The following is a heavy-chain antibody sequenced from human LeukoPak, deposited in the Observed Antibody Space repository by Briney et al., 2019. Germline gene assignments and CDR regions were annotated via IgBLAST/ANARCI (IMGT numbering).Heavy chain of an antibody. V-gene: IGHV4-30-4*01. CDR2: IYYSGST. D-gene: IGHD4-11*01. CDR1: GGSISSGDYY. J-gene: IGHJ6*02. Sequence: SETLSLTCTVSGGSISSGDYYWSWIRQPPGKGLEWIGYIYYSGSTYYNPSLKSRVTISVDTSKNQFSLKLSSVTAAGTAVYYCARDRLVTTPYYYYGMDVWGQGTTVTVSS. CDR3: ARDRLVTTPYYYYGMDV.